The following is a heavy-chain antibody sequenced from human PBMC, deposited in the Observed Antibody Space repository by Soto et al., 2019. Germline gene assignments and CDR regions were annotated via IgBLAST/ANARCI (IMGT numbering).Heavy chain of an antibody. J-gene: IGHJ6*02. V-gene: IGHV1-69*15. CDR2: VIPIFGTV. CDR3: ARVSTDDYYYYGMDV. D-gene: IGHD4-17*01. CDR1: GGTFSSYG. Sequence: QVQLVQSGAEVKKPGSSVKVSCKASGGTFSSYGITWVRQAPGQGLEWMGMVIPIFGTVKYAQKFQGRVTITADESTSTACMELSSLRSEDTAVYSCARVSTDDYYYYGMDVWGQGTTVTVSS.